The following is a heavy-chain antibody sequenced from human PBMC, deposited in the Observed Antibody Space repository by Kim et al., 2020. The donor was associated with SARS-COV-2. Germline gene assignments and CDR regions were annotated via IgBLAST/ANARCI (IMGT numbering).Heavy chain of an antibody. CDR1: GFTFSAYG. CDR3: ARDSCTKSAGCPTDY. CDR2: ISYDGSVQ. V-gene: IGHV3-33*05. Sequence: GGSLRLSCAASGFTFSAYGTHWVRQAPGKGLEWVAVISYDGSVQYYADSVRGRFTISRDSSKNTLFLQMNSLRAEDTAVYYCARDSCTKSAGCPTDYWGQGTLVTVSS. J-gene: IGHJ4*02. D-gene: IGHD2-8*01.